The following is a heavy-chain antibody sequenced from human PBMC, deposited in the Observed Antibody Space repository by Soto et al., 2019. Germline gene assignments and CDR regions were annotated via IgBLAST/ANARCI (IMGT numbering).Heavy chain of an antibody. V-gene: IGHV1-69*06. D-gene: IGHD3-10*01. CDR1: GGTLSDHG. CDR3: ALGVYGSGNYYTGPSAFDI. Sequence: QVQLEQSGAEVKKPGSSVKISCKASGGTLSDHGVSWLRQAPGQGLEWVGGTIPVFNTANYAPKLQGRVTIAADKSTNIAYMELGSLRSDDTAFYCCALGVYGSGNYYTGPSAFDIWGQGTLVIVSS. CDR2: TIPVFNTA. J-gene: IGHJ3*02.